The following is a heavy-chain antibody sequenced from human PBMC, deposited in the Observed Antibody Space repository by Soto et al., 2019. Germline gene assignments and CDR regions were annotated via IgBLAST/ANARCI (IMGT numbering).Heavy chain of an antibody. V-gene: IGHV1-2*02. CDR2: INPNSGGT. D-gene: IGHD5-18*01. Sequence: ASVKVSCKASGYTFTGYYMHWVRQAPGQGLEWMGWINPNSGGTNYAQKFQGRVTMTRDTSISTAYVELSRLRSDDTAVYYCARDLVDTAMVFGYWGQGTLVTVSS. CDR1: GYTFTGYY. CDR3: ARDLVDTAMVFGY. J-gene: IGHJ4*02.